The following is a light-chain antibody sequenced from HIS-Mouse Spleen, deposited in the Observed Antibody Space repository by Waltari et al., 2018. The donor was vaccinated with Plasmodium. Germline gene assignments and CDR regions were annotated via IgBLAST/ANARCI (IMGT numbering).Light chain of an antibody. CDR3: QQYNSYSWT. J-gene: IGKJ1*01. CDR1: QSISSR. CDR2: KAS. Sequence: DIQMTQSPSTLSASVGDRVTITCRASQSISSRLAWYQQKPGKATKLLIYKASSLERGVPSRFSGSGSGTEFTLTISSLQPDDFATYYCQQYNSYSWTFGQGTKVEIK. V-gene: IGKV1-5*03.